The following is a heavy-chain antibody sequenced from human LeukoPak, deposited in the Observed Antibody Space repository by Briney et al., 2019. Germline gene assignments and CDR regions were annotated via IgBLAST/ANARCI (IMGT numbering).Heavy chain of an antibody. CDR2: ISAYNGNT. D-gene: IGHD3-9*01. V-gene: IGHV1-18*01. CDR1: GYTFTSYG. CDR3: ARELGYDILTGYPH. Sequence: ASVKVSCKASGYTFTSYGISWVRQAPGQGLEWMGWISAYNGNTNYAQKLQGRVTMTTDTSTSTAYMELRSLRSDDTAVYYCARELGYDILTGYPHWGQGTLVTVSS. J-gene: IGHJ4*02.